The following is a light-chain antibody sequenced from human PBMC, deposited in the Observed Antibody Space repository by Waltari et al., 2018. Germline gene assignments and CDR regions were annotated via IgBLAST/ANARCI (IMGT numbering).Light chain of an antibody. Sequence: QSALPQPASVSGSPGQSITIPCTGTSSDIGGYNYVSWYQQVPGKAPKLMIYYVSNRPSGVSSRFSGSKSGNTASLTISGLQAEDEADYFCSSYIDSSTLELFGGGTSLTVL. CDR3: SSYIDSSTLEL. V-gene: IGLV2-14*03. J-gene: IGLJ2*01. CDR1: SSDIGGYNY. CDR2: YVS.